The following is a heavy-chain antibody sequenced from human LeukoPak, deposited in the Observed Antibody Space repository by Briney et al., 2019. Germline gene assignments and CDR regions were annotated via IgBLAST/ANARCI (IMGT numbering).Heavy chain of an antibody. CDR2: INHSGST. Sequence: SETLSLTCTVSGGSINNYYWSWIRQPAGKGLEWIGEINHSGSTNYNPSLKSRVTISVDTSKNQFSLKLSSVTAADTAVYYCARRRNFMVRGRRSYYFDYWGQGTLVTVSS. CDR1: GGSINNYY. J-gene: IGHJ4*02. V-gene: IGHV4-34*01. D-gene: IGHD3-10*01. CDR3: ARRRNFMVRGRRSYYFDY.